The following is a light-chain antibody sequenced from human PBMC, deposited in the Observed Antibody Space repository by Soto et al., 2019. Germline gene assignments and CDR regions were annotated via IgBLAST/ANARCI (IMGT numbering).Light chain of an antibody. CDR3: QQRGNWPL. Sequence: ENVLTQSPATLSLSPGERATLSCRASQSINYYLAWYQQKPGQAPRLLIFDASNRAAGVPARFSGSGSGTDFTLTISSLEPEDFAVYYCQQRGNWPLFGGGTKVEIK. V-gene: IGKV3-11*01. J-gene: IGKJ4*01. CDR1: QSINYY. CDR2: DAS.